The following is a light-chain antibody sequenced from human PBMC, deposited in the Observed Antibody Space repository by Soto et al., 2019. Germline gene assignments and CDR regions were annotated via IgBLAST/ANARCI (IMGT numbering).Light chain of an antibody. J-gene: IGKJ4*01. CDR3: QQRISWPLT. CDR2: DAS. V-gene: IGKV3-11*01. CDR1: QSDNSR. Sequence: EIVLKQSPATLSLSPGERVTLSCRASQSDNSRLGWYQQKSGQAPRLLISDASNRATVIPARFSGSGPGTDFTLTISSLEPEDFAVYYCQQRISWPLTFGGGTKIEIK.